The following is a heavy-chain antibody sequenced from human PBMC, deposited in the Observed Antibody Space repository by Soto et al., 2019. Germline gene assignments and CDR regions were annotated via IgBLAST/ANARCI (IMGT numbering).Heavy chain of an antibody. J-gene: IGHJ5*02. Sequence: PWETLSLTWAVYGWSFSGYYWSWIRQPPGKGLEWIGEINHRGSTNYNPSLKSRVTISIDTSKNQFSLKLSSVTAEDTAVYYCSIEFSKLHLGELSLSFWFDPWGQGTLVTVSS. D-gene: IGHD3-16*02. CDR1: GWSFSGYY. V-gene: IGHV4-34*01. CDR3: SIEFSKLHLGELSLSFWFDP. CDR2: INHRGST.